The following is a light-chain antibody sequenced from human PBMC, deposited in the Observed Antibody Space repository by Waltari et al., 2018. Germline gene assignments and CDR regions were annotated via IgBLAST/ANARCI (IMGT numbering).Light chain of an antibody. V-gene: IGKV3-15*01. CDR2: FTS. CDR3: QQYSDWPPT. CDR1: HNIGGN. J-gene: IGKJ2*01. Sequence: DIVMTQSPAPLSLSPGDTATLPSRARHNIGGNVPWYQRRPGQPPRLLIFFTSNRATGVPDRFSGDGSGSDYTLTITSLQSADFATYSCQQYSDWPPTFGQGTKLEI.